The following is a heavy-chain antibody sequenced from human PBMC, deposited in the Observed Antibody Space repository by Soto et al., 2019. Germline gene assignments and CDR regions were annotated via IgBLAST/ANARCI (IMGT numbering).Heavy chain of an antibody. D-gene: IGHD3-3*01. V-gene: IGHV1-69*13. CDR2: IIPIFDTP. J-gene: IGHJ4*02. CDR1: GGTFSNSV. CDR3: ARAPILVGVNKYEHYFDL. Sequence: SVKVSCKASGGTFSNSVISWVRQAPGQGLEWVGGIIPIFDTPNYAQKFQGRVTIVADESTSTGFMELTSLRSEDTAVYYCARAPILVGVNKYEHYFDLWGQGTLVTVSS.